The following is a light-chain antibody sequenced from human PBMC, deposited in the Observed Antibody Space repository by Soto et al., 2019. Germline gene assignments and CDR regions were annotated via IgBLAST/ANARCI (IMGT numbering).Light chain of an antibody. Sequence: QSALTQPASVSGSLGQSITISCTGTGSDVGSYKLVSWYQQHPGKAPKLIIFEGINRPSGVSNRFSGSKSDNTASLTISGLHAEDEADYYCCSYVGTWVFGGGTKLTVL. J-gene: IGLJ3*02. V-gene: IGLV2-23*01. CDR2: EGI. CDR1: GSDVGSYKL. CDR3: CSYVGTWV.